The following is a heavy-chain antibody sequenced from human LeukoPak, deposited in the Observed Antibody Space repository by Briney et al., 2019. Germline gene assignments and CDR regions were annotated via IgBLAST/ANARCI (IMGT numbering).Heavy chain of an antibody. Sequence: GGSLRPSCAASGFTFNEYTMHWVRQAPGKGLERVSLITHDGGAAFYADSVRGRFTISRDNSRNSLYLQMDSLRTEDTALYYCAREKRRLADYWGQGTLVTVSS. CDR3: AREKRRLADY. CDR2: ITHDGGAA. V-gene: IGHV3-43*01. J-gene: IGHJ4*02. D-gene: IGHD6-25*01. CDR1: GFTFNEYT.